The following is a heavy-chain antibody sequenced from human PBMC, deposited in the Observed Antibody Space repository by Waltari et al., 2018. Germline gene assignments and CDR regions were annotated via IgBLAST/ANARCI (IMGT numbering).Heavy chain of an antibody. V-gene: IGHV1-2*02. J-gene: IGHJ6*02. D-gene: IGHD1-26*01. CDR3: ARGGIVGATSSYYYGMDV. CDR1: GYPFTGYY. Sequence: QVQLVQSGAEVKKPGASVKVSCTASGYPFTGYYMHWLRPSPGQGLEWMGWINPNSGGTNYAQKFQGRVTMTRDTSISTAYMELSRLRSDDTAVYYCARGGIVGATSSYYYGMDVWGQGTTVTVSS. CDR2: INPNSGGT.